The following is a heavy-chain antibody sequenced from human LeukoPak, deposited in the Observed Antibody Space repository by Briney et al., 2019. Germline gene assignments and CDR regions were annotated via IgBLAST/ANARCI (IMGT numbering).Heavy chain of an antibody. CDR3: ASDSYGFHDAFDI. V-gene: IGHV4-4*07. CDR1: GGSISSYY. CDR2: IYTSGST. J-gene: IGHJ3*02. D-gene: IGHD5-18*01. Sequence: PSETLSLTCTVSGGSISSYYWNWIRQPAGKGLEWIGRIYTSGSTNYNPSLKSRVTMSVDTSKNQFSLKLSSVTAADTAVYYCASDSYGFHDAFDIWGQGTMVTVSS.